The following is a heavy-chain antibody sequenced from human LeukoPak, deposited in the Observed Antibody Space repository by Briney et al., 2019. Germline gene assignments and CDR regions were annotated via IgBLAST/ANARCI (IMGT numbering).Heavy chain of an antibody. D-gene: IGHD5-18*01. CDR3: AREGDTAMVIGYFDY. CDR2: ISYDGSNK. CDR1: GFTFSDYY. Sequence: HGGSLRLSCAASGFTFSDYYMSWIRQAPGKGLEWVAVISYDGSNKYYADSVKGRFTISRDNSKNTLYLQMNSLRAEDTAVYYCAREGDTAMVIGYFDYWGQGTLVTVSS. V-gene: IGHV3-30-3*01. J-gene: IGHJ4*02.